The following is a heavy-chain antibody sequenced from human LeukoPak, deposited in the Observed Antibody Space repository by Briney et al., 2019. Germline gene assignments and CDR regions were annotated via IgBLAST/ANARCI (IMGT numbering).Heavy chain of an antibody. D-gene: IGHD3-22*01. V-gene: IGHV4-59*01. Sequence: ETLSLTCTVSGGSLTRYYWGWVRQPPGEGLEWIGYIYNSASTNYTPSLQSRVTISVDTSNSHFSLKLSSVTAADTAVYYCARSRYYYDSRGYYPFDYWGQGTLVTVPS. CDR3: ARSRYYYDSRGYYPFDY. CDR2: IYNSAST. J-gene: IGHJ4*02. CDR1: GGSLTRYY.